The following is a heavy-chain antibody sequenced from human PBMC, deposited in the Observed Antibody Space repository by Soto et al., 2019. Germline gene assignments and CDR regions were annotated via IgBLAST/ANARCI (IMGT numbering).Heavy chain of an antibody. CDR3: TKDSKLYYGSGTCFDF. J-gene: IGHJ4*02. D-gene: IGHD3-10*01. V-gene: IGHV3-23*01. CDR2: ISGSGGDT. Sequence: EVQLLESGGGLVQPGGSLRLSCAASGFFFSDYAMTWVRQAPGKGLEWVSGISGSGGDTYYADSGKGRFTISRDNSKNTLSLQMNSLRAEDTAIYYCTKDSKLYYGSGTCFDFWGQGTPVTVSS. CDR1: GFFFSDYA.